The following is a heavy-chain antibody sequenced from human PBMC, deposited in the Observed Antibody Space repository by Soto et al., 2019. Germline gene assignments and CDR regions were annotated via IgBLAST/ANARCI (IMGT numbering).Heavy chain of an antibody. CDR3: ARSRTIFGVVIIENWFDP. Sequence: ASVKVSCKASGGTFSSYTISWVRQAPGQGLEWMGRIIPILGIANYAQKFQGRVTITADKSTSTAYMELSSLRTEDTAVYYCARSRTIFGVVIIENWFDPWGQGTLVTVS. J-gene: IGHJ5*02. D-gene: IGHD3-3*01. CDR2: IIPILGIA. V-gene: IGHV1-69*02. CDR1: GGTFSSYT.